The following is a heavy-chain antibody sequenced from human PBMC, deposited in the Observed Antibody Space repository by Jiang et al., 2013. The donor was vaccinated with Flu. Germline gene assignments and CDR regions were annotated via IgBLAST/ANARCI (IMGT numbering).Heavy chain of an antibody. CDR3: AKGSVYYYDSPDWFDP. J-gene: IGHJ5*02. V-gene: IGHV3-23*01. CDR1: GFTFSSYA. CDR2: ISGSGGST. Sequence: ASGFTFSSYAMRLGPPGYRGKGLEWVSAISGSGGSTYYADSVKGRFTISRDNSKNTLYLQMNSLRAEDTAVYYCAKGSVYYYDSPDWFDPWGQGTLVTVSS. D-gene: IGHD3-22*01.